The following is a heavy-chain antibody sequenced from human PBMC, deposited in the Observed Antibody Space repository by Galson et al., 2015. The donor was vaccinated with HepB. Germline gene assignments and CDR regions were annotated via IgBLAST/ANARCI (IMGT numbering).Heavy chain of an antibody. V-gene: IGHV5-51*03. CDR3: ARHQGLAAATSDY. CDR1: GYSFSNYW. J-gene: IGHJ4*02. Sequence: QSGAEVKEPGESLKISCEGSGYSFSNYWVGWVRQLPGKGLEWMGIVYPDDSDTRYSPSFRGQVTISVDKSINTAYLQWSSLKASDTAFYYCARHQGLAAATSDYWGQGTLVTVSS. D-gene: IGHD6-25*01. CDR2: VYPDDSDT.